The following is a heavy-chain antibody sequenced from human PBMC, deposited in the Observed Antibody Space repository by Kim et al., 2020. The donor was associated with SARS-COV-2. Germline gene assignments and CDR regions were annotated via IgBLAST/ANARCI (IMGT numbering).Heavy chain of an antibody. CDR2: ISGSGGST. D-gene: IGHD6-13*01. CDR3: AKDRYSSSWYEGPFDY. CDR1: GFTFSSYA. Sequence: GGSLILSCAASGFTFSSYAMSWVRQAPGKGLEWVSAISGSGGSTYYADSVKGRFTISRDNSKNTLYLQMNSLRAEDTAVYYCAKDRYSSSWYEGPFDYWGQGTLVTVSS. V-gene: IGHV3-23*01. J-gene: IGHJ4*02.